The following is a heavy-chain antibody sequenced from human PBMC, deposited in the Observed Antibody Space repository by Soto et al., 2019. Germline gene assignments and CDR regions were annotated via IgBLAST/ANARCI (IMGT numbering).Heavy chain of an antibody. Sequence: QVHLVQSGGEVKKPGASVKVSCKASGYTFTAYGISWVRQAPGQGLEWIGWISPNNGNTKSAQKFQGRVTMTTDTSTDIAYLELRSLRADDTAVYYCARDRSSENYLKWIEYWGQGALVTVSS. CDR3: ARDRSSENYLKWIEY. J-gene: IGHJ4*02. D-gene: IGHD2-2*01. CDR2: ISPNNGNT. V-gene: IGHV1-18*01. CDR1: GYTFTAYG.